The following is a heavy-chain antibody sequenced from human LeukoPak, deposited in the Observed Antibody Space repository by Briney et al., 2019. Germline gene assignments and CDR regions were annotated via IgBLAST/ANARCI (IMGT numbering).Heavy chain of an antibody. Sequence: GPVKVSCKVSGYTLTELSMHWVRQAPGKGLEWMGGFDPEDGETIYAQKFQGRVTTTEDTSTDTAYMELSSLRSEDTAVYYCATGVVPAAATNGMDVWGQGTTVTVSS. V-gene: IGHV1-24*01. J-gene: IGHJ6*02. CDR2: FDPEDGET. CDR3: ATGVVPAAATNGMDV. CDR1: GYTLTELS. D-gene: IGHD2-2*01.